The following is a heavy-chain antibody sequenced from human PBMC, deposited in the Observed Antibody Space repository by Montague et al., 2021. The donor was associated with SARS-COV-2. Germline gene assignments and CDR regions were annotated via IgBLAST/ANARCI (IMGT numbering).Heavy chain of an antibody. V-gene: IGHV4-39*01. CDR3: ARQSPVTMIVVVISGRFDY. J-gene: IGHJ4*02. CDR2: IYHSGST. CDR1: GGSISSSSYY. D-gene: IGHD3-22*01. Sequence: SETLSLTCTVSGGSISSSSYYWGWIRQPPGKGLGWIGSIYHSGSTYYNPSLKNRVTISVDTSKNQSSLKLSSVTAADTAVYYCARQSPVTMIVVVISGRFDYWGQGTLVTVSS.